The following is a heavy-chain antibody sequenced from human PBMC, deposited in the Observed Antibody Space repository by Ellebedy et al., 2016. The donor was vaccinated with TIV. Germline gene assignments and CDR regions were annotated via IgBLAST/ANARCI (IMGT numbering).Heavy chain of an antibody. CDR2: IYTTGLI. CDR1: GFTVRSSS. D-gene: IGHD5-18*01. V-gene: IGHV3-53*01. J-gene: IGHJ4*02. CDR3: AKDYPAYSNDV. Sequence: GESLKISCAASGFTVRSSSLPWVRQAPGKGLQWVSIIYTTGLITYADSVRGRFTISRDSSENTLDLQMNRLRADDTAVYYCAKDYPAYSNDVWGQGTLVTVSS.